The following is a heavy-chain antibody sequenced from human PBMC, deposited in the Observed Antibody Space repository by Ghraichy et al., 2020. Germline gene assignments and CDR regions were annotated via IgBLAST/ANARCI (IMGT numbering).Heavy chain of an antibody. D-gene: IGHD2-15*01. V-gene: IGHV3-7*01. CDR2: IKQDGSEK. CDR1: GFTFSSYW. J-gene: IGHJ4*02. Sequence: GESLNISCAASGFTFSSYWMSWVRQAPGKGLEWVSNIKQDGSEKYYVDSVKGRFTISRDNAKNSLYLQMNSLRAEDTAVYYCAREGHCSGGSCYSYYFDYWGQGTLVTVSS. CDR3: AREGHCSGGSCYSYYFDY.